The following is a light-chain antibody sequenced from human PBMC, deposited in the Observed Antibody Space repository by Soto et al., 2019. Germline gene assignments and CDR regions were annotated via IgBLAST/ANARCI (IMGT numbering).Light chain of an antibody. V-gene: IGLV1-40*01. CDR2: GNT. CDR3: QSHDTKLDSVV. J-gene: IGLJ2*01. CDR1: SSNIGANYD. Sequence: QSVLTQPTSVSCAPGQTVTISCTGSSSNIGANYDVNWYQQLPGTAPKVLIYGNTNRPSGVPDRFSASKSGTSASLAITGLLAEDEADYYCQSHDTKLDSVVFGGGTKLTVL.